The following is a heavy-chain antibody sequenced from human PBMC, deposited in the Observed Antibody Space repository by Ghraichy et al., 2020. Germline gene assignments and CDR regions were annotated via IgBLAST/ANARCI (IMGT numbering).Heavy chain of an antibody. J-gene: IGHJ4*02. Sequence: GGSLRLSCAASGFTFDDYAMHWVRQAPGKGLEWVSGISWNSGSIAYADSVKGRFTISRDNAKNSLYLQMSSLRAEDTALYYCAHSSRWTEFDYWGQGTLVTVSS. CDR1: GFTFDDYA. D-gene: IGHD6-13*01. CDR2: ISWNSGSI. CDR3: AHSSRWTEFDY. V-gene: IGHV3-9*01.